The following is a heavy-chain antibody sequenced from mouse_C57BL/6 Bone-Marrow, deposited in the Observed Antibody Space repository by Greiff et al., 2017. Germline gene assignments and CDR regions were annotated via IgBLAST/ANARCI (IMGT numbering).Heavy chain of an antibody. J-gene: IGHJ1*03. V-gene: IGHV1-69*01. CDR3: ASAMITTDWYFDV. Sequence: QVQLQQPGAELVMPGASVKLSCKASGYTFTSYWMHWVKQRPGQGLEWIGEIDPSDSYTNYNQTFKGKSTLTVDKSSSTAYMQLSSLTSEDSAVYYCASAMITTDWYFDVWGTGTTVTVSS. CDR2: IDPSDSYT. CDR1: GYTFTSYW. D-gene: IGHD2-4*01.